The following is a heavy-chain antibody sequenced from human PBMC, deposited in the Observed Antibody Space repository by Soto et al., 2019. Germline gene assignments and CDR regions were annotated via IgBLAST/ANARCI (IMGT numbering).Heavy chain of an antibody. D-gene: IGHD6-19*01. J-gene: IGHJ5*02. Sequence: QVQLQESGPGLVKPSETLSLTCTVSGGSISSYYWRWIRQPPGKGLEWIGYIYYSGSTNYNPSLKSRVTISVDTSKNQFSLKLSSVTAADTAVYYCARPPAAWGQGTLVTVSS. CDR1: GGSISSYY. V-gene: IGHV4-59*08. CDR3: ARPPAA. CDR2: IYYSGST.